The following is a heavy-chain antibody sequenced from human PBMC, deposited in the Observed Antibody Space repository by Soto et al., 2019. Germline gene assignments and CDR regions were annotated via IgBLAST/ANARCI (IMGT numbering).Heavy chain of an antibody. CDR3: ARGYYYGMDV. J-gene: IGHJ6*02. CDR2: INHSGST. CDR1: GGSFSGYY. V-gene: IGHV4-34*01. Sequence: PSETLSLTCAVYGGSFSGYYWSWIRQPPGKGLEWIGEINHSGSTNYNPSLKSRVTISVDTPKNQFSLKLSSVTAADTAVYYCARGYYYGMDVWGQGTTVTVSS.